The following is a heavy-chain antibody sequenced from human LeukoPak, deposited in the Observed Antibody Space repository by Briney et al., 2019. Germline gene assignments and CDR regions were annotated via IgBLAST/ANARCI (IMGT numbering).Heavy chain of an antibody. CDR2: ISGNGDST. J-gene: IGHJ4*02. V-gene: IGHV3-23*01. CDR3: ARRAGAYSHPYDY. Sequence: GGSLRLSCAASGFIFSSFAMNWVRQAPGKGLEWVSIISGNGDSTYYTDSVKGRFIISRDNSKNTLYLQMNSLRAEDTAAYYCARRAGAYSHPYDYWGQGTLVTVSS. CDR1: GFIFSSFA. D-gene: IGHD4/OR15-4a*01.